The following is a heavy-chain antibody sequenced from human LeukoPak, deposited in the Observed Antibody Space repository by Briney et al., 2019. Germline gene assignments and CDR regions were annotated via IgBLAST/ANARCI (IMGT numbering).Heavy chain of an antibody. CDR3: AKVQQWLVLEYYFDY. CDR2: ISGSGGST. D-gene: IGHD6-19*01. V-gene: IGHV3-23*01. CDR1: GFTFSSYA. Sequence: PGGSLRLSCAASGFTFSSYAMSWVRQAPGKGLEWVSAISGSGGSTYYADSVKGRFTISRDNSKNTLYLQMNSLRAEDTAVYYCAKVQQWLVLEYYFDYWGQGTLVTVSS. J-gene: IGHJ4*02.